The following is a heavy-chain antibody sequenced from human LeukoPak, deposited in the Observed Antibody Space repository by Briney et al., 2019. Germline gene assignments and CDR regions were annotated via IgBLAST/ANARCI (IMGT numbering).Heavy chain of an antibody. CDR1: GFTCSGYD. V-gene: IGHV3-21*01. J-gene: IGHJ5*02. Sequence: PGGSLRLSCAASGFTCSGYDMNWVRQAPRKGLEWVSSINGSSSYIYYADSMKGRFTISRGNAKNSLYLQMNSLRAEDTAVYYCARGSSNVAARNNWFDPWGQGTLVTVSS. D-gene: IGHD6-6*01. CDR3: ARGSSNVAARNNWFDP. CDR2: INGSSSYI.